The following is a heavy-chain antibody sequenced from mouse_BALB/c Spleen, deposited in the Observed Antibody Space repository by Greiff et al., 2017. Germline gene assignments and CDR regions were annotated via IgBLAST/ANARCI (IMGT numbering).Heavy chain of an antibody. V-gene: IGHV5-17*02. J-gene: IGHJ1*01. CDR2: ISSGSSTI. CDR1: GFTFSSFG. Sequence: EVKLVESGGGLVQPGGSRKLSCAASGFTFSSFGMHWVRQAPEKGLEWVAYISSGSSTIYYADTVKGRFTISRDNPKNTLFLQMTSLRSEDTAMYYCARSAAQSLYWYFDVWGAGTTVTVSS. CDR3: ARSAAQSLYWYFDV.